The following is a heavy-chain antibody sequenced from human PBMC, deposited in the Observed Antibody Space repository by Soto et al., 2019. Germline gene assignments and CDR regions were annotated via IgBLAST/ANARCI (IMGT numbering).Heavy chain of an antibody. V-gene: IGHV1-18*01. Sequence: QVHLVQSGAEVKKPGASVKVSCKGSGYTFTSYGITWARQAPGQGLEWMGWISAHNGNTDYAQRLQGRVTVTRDTSTSTAYMELRSLRSDDTAVYYCARGRYGDYWGQGALVTVSS. CDR2: ISAHNGNT. CDR3: ARGRYGDY. D-gene: IGHD1-1*01. J-gene: IGHJ4*02. CDR1: GYTFTSYG.